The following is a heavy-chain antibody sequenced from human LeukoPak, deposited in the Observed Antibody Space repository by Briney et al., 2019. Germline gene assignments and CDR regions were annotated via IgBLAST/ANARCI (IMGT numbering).Heavy chain of an antibody. Sequence: PSETLSLTCTVSGGSINNYYWSWIRQLPGKGLEWIGYIYYRGSTNYNPSLKSRVTFSVDTSKNQFSLKLNSVTAADTAVYYCARGGDYGDLRYFDYWGQGTLVTVFS. CDR3: ARGGDYGDLRYFDY. CDR1: GGSINNYY. CDR2: IYYRGST. V-gene: IGHV4-59*01. J-gene: IGHJ4*02. D-gene: IGHD4-17*01.